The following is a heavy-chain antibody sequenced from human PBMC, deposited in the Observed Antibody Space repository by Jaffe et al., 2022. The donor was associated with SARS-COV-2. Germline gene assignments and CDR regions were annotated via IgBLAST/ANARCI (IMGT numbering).Heavy chain of an antibody. CDR1: GFTFSSYA. CDR2: ISGSGGST. CDR3: AKSTEYGSVSWYYYYGMDV. D-gene: IGHD3-10*01. J-gene: IGHJ6*02. Sequence: EVQLLESGGGLVQPGGSLRLSCAASGFTFSSYAMSWVRQAPGKGLEWVSAISGSGGSTYYADSVKGRFTISRDNSKNTLYLQMNSLRAEDTAVYYCAKSTEYGSVSWYYYYGMDVWGQGTTVTVSS. V-gene: IGHV3-23*01.